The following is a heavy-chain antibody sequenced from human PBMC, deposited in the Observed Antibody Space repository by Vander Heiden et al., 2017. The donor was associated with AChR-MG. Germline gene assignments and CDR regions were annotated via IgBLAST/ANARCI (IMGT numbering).Heavy chain of an antibody. CDR2: IYPGDSDT. V-gene: IGHV5-51*01. J-gene: IGHJ2*01. CDR3: AGQPPPPSIHWYFDL. CDR1: GYSFTSYW. Sequence: EVQLVQSGAEVKTPGESLKISCKGSGYSFTSYWIGWVGQMPGKGLGGMGIIYPGDSDTRYSPSFQGQVTSSADKSISTAYLQWSSLKASDTARYYCAGQPPPPSIHWYFDLWGRGTLVTVSS.